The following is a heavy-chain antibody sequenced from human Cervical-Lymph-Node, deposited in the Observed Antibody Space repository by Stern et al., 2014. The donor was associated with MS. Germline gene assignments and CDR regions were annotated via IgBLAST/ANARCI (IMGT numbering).Heavy chain of an antibody. CDR2: INGDGSST. J-gene: IGHJ6*02. CDR3: TRMPTDSSGWYVCGMDV. V-gene: IGHV3-74*02. Sequence: EVQLVESGGGLVQPGGSLRLSCAASGFTFSSYWMHWVRQIPGKGLVWVSRINGDGSSTNYADSAKGRFTIYRDNARNTLYLQMNSLRVEDTATYYCTRMPTDSSGWYVCGMDVWGQGTTVTVSS. CDR1: GFTFSSYW. D-gene: IGHD6-19*01.